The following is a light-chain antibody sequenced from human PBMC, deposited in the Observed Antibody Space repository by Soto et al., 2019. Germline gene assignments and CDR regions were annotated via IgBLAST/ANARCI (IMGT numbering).Light chain of an antibody. CDR3: QQSYSTPWT. CDR2: AAS. V-gene: IGKV1-39*01. Sequence: DIQITKTTFPLSASVGDRVTLPFRASQSISSYLNWYQQKPGKAPKLLIYAASSLQSGVPSRFSGSGSGTDFTLTISSLQPEDFATYYCQQSYSTPWTFGQGSKVDIK. J-gene: IGKJ1*01. CDR1: QSISSY.